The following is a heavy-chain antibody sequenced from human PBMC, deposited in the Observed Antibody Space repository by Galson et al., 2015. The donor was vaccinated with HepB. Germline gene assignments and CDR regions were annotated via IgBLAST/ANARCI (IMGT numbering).Heavy chain of an antibody. CDR3: ARDGYYDYMWGSYRLNYYYMDV. CDR2: ISSSSSYI. CDR1: GLTLSCYR. Sequence: YLRLCCAASGLTLSCYRMKRVRPAPGTGVEWVSTISSSSSYIHYADSVKCRFTISRDNAKNSLYLQMNSLRAEDTAVYYCARDGYYDYMWGSYRLNYYYMDVWGKGTTVTVSS. D-gene: IGHD3-16*02. V-gene: IGHV3-21*01. J-gene: IGHJ6*03.